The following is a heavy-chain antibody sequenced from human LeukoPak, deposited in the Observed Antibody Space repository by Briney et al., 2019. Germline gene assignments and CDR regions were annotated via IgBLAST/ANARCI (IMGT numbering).Heavy chain of an antibody. V-gene: IGHV3-48*03. Sequence: GGSLRLSCAASGFTFSSYEMNWVRQAPGKGLEWVSYISSSGSTIYYADSVKSRFTISRDNAKNSLYLQMNSLRAEDTAVYYCALYFDWLWGGNLDYWGQGTLVTVSS. CDR1: GFTFSSYE. CDR3: ALYFDWLWGGNLDY. J-gene: IGHJ4*02. CDR2: ISSSGSTI. D-gene: IGHD3-9*01.